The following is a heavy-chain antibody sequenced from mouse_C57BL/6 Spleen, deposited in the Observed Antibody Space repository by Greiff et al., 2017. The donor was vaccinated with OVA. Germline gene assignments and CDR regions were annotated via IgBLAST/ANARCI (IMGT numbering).Heavy chain of an antibody. CDR2: INPYNGDT. CDR1: GYSFTGYF. Sequence: VQLQQSGPELVKPGDSVKISCKASGYSFTGYFMNWVMQSHGKSLEWIGRINPYNGDTFYNQKFKGKATLTVDKSSSTAHMELRSLPSEDSAVYYCARGVYCYYGSSYLYAMDYWGQGTSVTVSS. J-gene: IGHJ4*01. V-gene: IGHV1-20*01. D-gene: IGHD1-1*01. CDR3: ARGVYCYYGSSYLYAMDY.